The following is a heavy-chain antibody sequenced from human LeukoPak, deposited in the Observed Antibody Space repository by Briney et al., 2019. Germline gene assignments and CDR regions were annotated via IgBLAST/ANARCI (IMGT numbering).Heavy chain of an antibody. D-gene: IGHD5-12*01. Sequence: PGGSLRLSCTVSGFTVSSNSMSWVRQAPGKGLEWVSFIYSDNTHYADSVRGRFTISRDNSKNTLYLQMNSLRAEDTAVYYCARGPSGYHNTGGQGTLVTVSS. V-gene: IGHV3-66*01. CDR2: IYSDNT. CDR1: GFTVSSNS. J-gene: IGHJ4*02. CDR3: ARGPSGYHNT.